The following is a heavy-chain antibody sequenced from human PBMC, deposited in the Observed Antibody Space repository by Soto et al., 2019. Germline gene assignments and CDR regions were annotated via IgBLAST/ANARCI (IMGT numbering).Heavy chain of an antibody. Sequence: QITLKESGPTLVKPTQTLTLTCTFPGFLLSTSGVGVGWIRQPPGKALEWLALIYWDGDKRSSPSLKSRLTITKDTSKNQVVLTMTNMDPVDTATYYCANLRLTTPFDYWGQGTLVTVAS. CDR2: IYWDGDK. CDR1: GFLLSTSGVG. J-gene: IGHJ4*02. CDR3: ANLRLTTPFDY. D-gene: IGHD3-22*01. V-gene: IGHV2-5*02.